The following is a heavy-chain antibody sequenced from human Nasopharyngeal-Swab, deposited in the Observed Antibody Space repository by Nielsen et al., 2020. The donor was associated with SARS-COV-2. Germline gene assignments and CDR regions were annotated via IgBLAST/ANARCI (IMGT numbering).Heavy chain of an antibody. CDR2: IKQDGSEK. Sequence: GGSLRLSCAASGFTFSSYWMSWVRQAPGKGLEWVANIKQDGSEKYYVDSVKGRFTISRDNAKNSLYLQMNSLRAEDTAVYYCARDFRDSAAVAGTVGAFDIWGQGTMATVSS. V-gene: IGHV3-7*01. D-gene: IGHD6-19*01. J-gene: IGHJ3*02. CDR1: GFTFSSYW. CDR3: ARDFRDSAAVAGTVGAFDI.